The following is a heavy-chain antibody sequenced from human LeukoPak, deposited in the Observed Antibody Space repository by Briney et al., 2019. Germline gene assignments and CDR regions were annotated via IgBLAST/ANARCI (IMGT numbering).Heavy chain of an antibody. Sequence: GGSLRLSCAASGFTFSSYAMSWVRQAPGKGLEWVSAISGSGGSTYYADSVKGRFTISRDNSKNTLYLQMNSLRAEDTAVYYCAKDRSYCSSTSCYSVPSAFDIWGQGTMVTVSS. CDR3: AKDRSYCSSTSCYSVPSAFDI. V-gene: IGHV3-23*01. D-gene: IGHD2-2*01. CDR1: GFTFSSYA. CDR2: ISGSGGST. J-gene: IGHJ3*02.